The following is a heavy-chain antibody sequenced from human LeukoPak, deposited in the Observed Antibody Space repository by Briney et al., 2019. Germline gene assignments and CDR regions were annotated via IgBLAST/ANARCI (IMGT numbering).Heavy chain of an antibody. J-gene: IGHJ4*02. CDR2: INAGDGNT. V-gene: IGHV1-3*01. Sequence: ASVKVSCKASGYTFTTHAIHWVRQAPGQRLEWMGWINAGDGNTMYSQKFQGRVTFTRDTSASTAYMELYSLRSEDTAVYYCARSGAQWSDPYYFDYWGQGTLVTVSS. D-gene: IGHD2-8*01. CDR3: ARSGAQWSDPYYFDY. CDR1: GYTFTTHA.